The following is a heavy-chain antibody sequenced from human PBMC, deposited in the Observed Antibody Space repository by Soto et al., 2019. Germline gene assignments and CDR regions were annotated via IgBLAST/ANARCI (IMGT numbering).Heavy chain of an antibody. J-gene: IGHJ4*02. Sequence: SETLSLTCTVSGGSFTNYYWSWIRQPPGRGLEWIGYIYNTGSTNYNPSLKSRVTISVDTSKNQFSLKLSSVTAADTAVYYCASRNYYGSGSYHYYFDYWGQGTLVTVS. CDR1: GGSFTNYY. CDR2: IYNTGST. D-gene: IGHD3-10*01. CDR3: ASRNYYGSGSYHYYFDY. V-gene: IGHV4-59*08.